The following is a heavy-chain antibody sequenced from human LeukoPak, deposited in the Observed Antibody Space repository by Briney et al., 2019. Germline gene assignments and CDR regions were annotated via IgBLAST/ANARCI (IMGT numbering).Heavy chain of an antibody. D-gene: IGHD5-18*01. Sequence: PGGSLRLSCAGSGFTFSDYYLTWIRQAPGKGLEWVSYISRGGSNTYYADSVKGRFTISRDNAKKSLYLQMNSLRAEDTAVYYCAGDADTAMVTGRFDKWGQGTLVTVSS. V-gene: IGHV3-11*04. CDR2: ISRGGSNT. J-gene: IGHJ4*02. CDR3: AGDADTAMVTGRFDK. CDR1: GFTFSDYY.